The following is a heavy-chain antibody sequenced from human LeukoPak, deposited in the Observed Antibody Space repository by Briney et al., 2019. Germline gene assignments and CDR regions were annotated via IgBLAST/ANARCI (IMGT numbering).Heavy chain of an antibody. V-gene: IGHV1-2*02. J-gene: IGHJ4*02. D-gene: IGHD4-11*01. CDR1: GYTFTSYD. CDR2: MNPNSGGT. CDR3: ARGIMTTVTPD. Sequence: GASVKVSCKASGYTFTSYDINWVRQATGQGLEWMGWMNPNSGGTNYAQKFQGRVTMTRDTSISTAYMELSRLRSDDTAVYYCARGIMTTVTPDWGQGTLVTVSS.